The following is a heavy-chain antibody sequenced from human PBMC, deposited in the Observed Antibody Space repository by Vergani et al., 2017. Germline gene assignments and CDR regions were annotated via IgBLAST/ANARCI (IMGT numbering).Heavy chain of an antibody. J-gene: IGHJ4*02. Sequence: QVQLVQSGAEVGKPGASVKISCKASGYTFTAYYIHWVRQAPEQGLEWVGVISPDGFSTFYAQKFQGRVTITRDTSTSTVYVEVTSLRSDDTAIYYCARVIVGCSRTNCFADHWGKGTLVTVSS. CDR1: GYTFTAYY. CDR2: ISPDGFST. D-gene: IGHD2-2*01. V-gene: IGHV1-46*01. CDR3: ARVIVGCSRTNCFADH.